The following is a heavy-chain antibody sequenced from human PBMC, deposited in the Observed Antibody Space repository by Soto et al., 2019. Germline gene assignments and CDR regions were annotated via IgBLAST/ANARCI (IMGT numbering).Heavy chain of an antibody. CDR3: AKVEARSGYDPHFDY. CDR1: GFTFSSYA. V-gene: IGHV3-23*01. D-gene: IGHD3-22*01. Sequence: GGSLRLSCAASGFTFSSYAMSWIRQAPGKGLEWVSAISGSGGSTYYADSVKGRFTISRDNSKNTLYLQMNSLRAEDTAVYYCAKVEARSGYDPHFDYWGQGTLVTVSS. J-gene: IGHJ4*02. CDR2: ISGSGGST.